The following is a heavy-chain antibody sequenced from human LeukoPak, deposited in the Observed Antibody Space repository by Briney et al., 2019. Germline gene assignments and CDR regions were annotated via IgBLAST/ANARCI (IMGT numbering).Heavy chain of an antibody. CDR1: IGSFSGYH. Sequence: SETLSLTCAVYIGSFSGYHWSWIRQPPGRGLEWIGEIDHSGNTKYNPSLKSRVTISVDTSKNQFSLKLRALSAADTAVYYCARLPFCSSTSCQLGFDYWGQGTLVTVSS. J-gene: IGHJ4*02. V-gene: IGHV4-34*01. CDR2: IDHSGNT. CDR3: ARLPFCSSTSCQLGFDY. D-gene: IGHD2-2*01.